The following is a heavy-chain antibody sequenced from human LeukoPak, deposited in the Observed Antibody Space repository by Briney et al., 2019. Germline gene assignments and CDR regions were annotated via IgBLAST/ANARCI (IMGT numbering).Heavy chain of an antibody. V-gene: IGHV4-39*01. D-gene: IGHD2-21*02. CDR3: SRHVGDSRYYFDY. Sequence: SETLSLTCTVSGGSISTSSYWWGWIRQPPGKGLEWIGSIHYDESTLYNPSLKSRVTISVDTSTNQFSLKLTSVTAADTAVYYCSRHVGDSRYYFDYWGQGTLVTVSS. CDR2: IHYDEST. J-gene: IGHJ4*02. CDR1: GGSISTSSYW.